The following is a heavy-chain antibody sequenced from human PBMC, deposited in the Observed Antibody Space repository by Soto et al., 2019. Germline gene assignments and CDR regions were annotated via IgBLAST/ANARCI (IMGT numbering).Heavy chain of an antibody. D-gene: IGHD6-13*01. J-gene: IGHJ4*02. Sequence: SETLSLTCTVSGGSISSSSYYWGWIRQPPGKGLEWIGSIYYSGSTYYNPSLKSRVTISVDTSKNQFSLKLSSVTAADTAVYYCARSADSSWYNYWGQGTLVTVSS. CDR2: IYYSGST. CDR1: GGSISSSSYY. CDR3: ARSADSSWYNY. V-gene: IGHV4-39*01.